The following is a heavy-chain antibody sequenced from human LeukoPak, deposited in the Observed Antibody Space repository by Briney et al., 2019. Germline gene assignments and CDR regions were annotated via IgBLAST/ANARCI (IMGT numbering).Heavy chain of an antibody. J-gene: IGHJ6*03. V-gene: IGHV4-59*01. Sequence: PSETLSLTCTVSGGSISGYYWSWIRQPPGKGLEWIGYIYYSGSTNSNPSLKSRVTISVDTSKNQFSLKLSSVTAADTAVYYCAREVHYYSYYMDVWGKGTTVTVSS. CDR3: AREVHYYSYYMDV. CDR1: GGSISGYY. CDR2: IYYSGST.